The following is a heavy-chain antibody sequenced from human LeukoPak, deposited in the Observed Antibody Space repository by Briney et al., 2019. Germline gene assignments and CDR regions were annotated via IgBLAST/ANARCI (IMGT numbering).Heavy chain of an antibody. J-gene: IGHJ4*02. V-gene: IGHV4-4*07. D-gene: IGHD1-14*01. CDR1: GASVSNYY. CDR3: ARQPIGPYYFDY. CDR2: IYNGGSA. Sequence: NPSETLSLTCTVSGASVSNYYWGWIRQPAGKGLEWIGRIYNGGSANYNPSLQSRISMSVDTSKNQFSLRLKSVTAADTAVYYCARQPIGPYYFDYWGQGTLVTVSS.